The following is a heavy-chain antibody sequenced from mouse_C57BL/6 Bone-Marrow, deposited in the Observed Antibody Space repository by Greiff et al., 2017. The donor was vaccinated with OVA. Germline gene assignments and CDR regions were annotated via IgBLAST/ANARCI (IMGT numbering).Heavy chain of an antibody. D-gene: IGHD2-3*01. CDR1: GYTFTSYW. CDR3: ARLGGYYVFYAMDY. Sequence: QVQLQQPGAELVRPGPSVKLSCKASGYTFTSYWMHWVKQRPGQGLEWIGVIDPSDSYTNYNQKFKGKATLTVDTSSSTAYMQLSSLTSEDSAVYYCARLGGYYVFYAMDYWGQGTSVTVSS. V-gene: IGHV1-59*01. CDR2: IDPSDSYT. J-gene: IGHJ4*01.